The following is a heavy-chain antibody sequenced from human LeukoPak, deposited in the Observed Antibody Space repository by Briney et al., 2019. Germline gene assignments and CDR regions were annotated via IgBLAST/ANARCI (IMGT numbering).Heavy chain of an antibody. D-gene: IGHD1-26*01. V-gene: IGHV3-30*02. CDR2: VLFDGGNK. CDR1: GFTLGNYG. J-gene: IGHJ6*03. Sequence: GGSLRLSCDASGFTLGNYGMHWVRQAPGKGVEWVSFVLFDGGNKYYADSVKGRFTISRDNSKNTLYLQMSGLRAADTAAYYCAKDKELSNTIIPYYYSMDVWGKGTTVTVSS. CDR3: AKDKELSNTIIPYYYSMDV.